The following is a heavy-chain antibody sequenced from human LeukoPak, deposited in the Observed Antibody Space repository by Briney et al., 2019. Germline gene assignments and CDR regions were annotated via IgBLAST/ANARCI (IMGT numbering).Heavy chain of an antibody. Sequence: PSETLSLTCAVYGGSFSGYYWSWIRQPPGKGLEWIGEINHSGSTNYNPSPKSGVTISVDTSKNQFSLELSSVTAADTAVYYCARGLKWDYVETRLWNYWGQGTLVTVSS. CDR3: ARGLKWDYVETRLWNY. D-gene: IGHD1-26*01. J-gene: IGHJ4*02. CDR2: INHSGST. CDR1: GGSFSGYY. V-gene: IGHV4-34*01.